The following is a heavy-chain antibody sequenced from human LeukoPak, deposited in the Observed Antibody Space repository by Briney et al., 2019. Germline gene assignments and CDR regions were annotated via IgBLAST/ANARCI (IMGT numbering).Heavy chain of an antibody. D-gene: IGHD1-7*01. CDR3: ARDRGNWNYGDGDAFDI. CDR1: GFTFSSYA. CDR2: ISSSSSTI. Sequence: GGSLRLSCAASGFTFSSYAMHWVRQAPGKGLEWVSYISSSSSTIYYADSVKGRFTISRDNAKNSLYLQMNSLRAEDTAVYYCARDRGNWNYGDGDAFDIWGQGTMVTVSS. J-gene: IGHJ3*02. V-gene: IGHV3-48*01.